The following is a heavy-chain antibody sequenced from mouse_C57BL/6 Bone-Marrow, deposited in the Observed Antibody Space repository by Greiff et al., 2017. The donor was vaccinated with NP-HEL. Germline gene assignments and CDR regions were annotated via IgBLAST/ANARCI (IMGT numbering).Heavy chain of an antibody. J-gene: IGHJ4*01. CDR1: GYTFTSYG. D-gene: IGHD3-2*02. Sequence: QVQLQQPGAELVKPGASVKMSCKASGYTFTSYGITWVKQRPGQGLEWIGAIYPGSGSTNYNEKFKSKATLTVDTSSSTAYMELRSLTFEDSAVYYCARDSTGYVGSAMDYWGKGTSVTVSS. CDR3: ARDSTGYVGSAMDY. V-gene: IGHV1-55*01. CDR2: IYPGSGST.